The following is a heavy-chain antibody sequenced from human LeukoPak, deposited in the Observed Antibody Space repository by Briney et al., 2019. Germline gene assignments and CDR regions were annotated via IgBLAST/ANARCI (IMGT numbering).Heavy chain of an antibody. V-gene: IGHV4-38-2*01. CDR2: IYHSGST. J-gene: IGHJ4*02. CDR1: GYSISSGYY. Sequence: SETLSLTCAVSGYSISSGYYWGSIRQPPEKGLEWIGSIYHSGSTYYNPSLKSRVTISVDTSKNQFSLKLSSVTAADTAVYYCARKLPFDYWGQGTLVTVSS. CDR3: ARKLPFDY.